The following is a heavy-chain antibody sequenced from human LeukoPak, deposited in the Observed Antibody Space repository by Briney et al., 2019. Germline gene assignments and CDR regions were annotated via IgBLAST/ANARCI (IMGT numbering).Heavy chain of an antibody. CDR3: AREIGPRQLHLWASAFDY. D-gene: IGHD5-18*01. V-gene: IGHV1-2*02. CDR2: INPNSGGT. Sequence: ASVKVSCKASGYTFTSYDINWVRQAPGQGLEWMGWINPNSGGTNYAQKVQGRVTMTRDTSTSTVYMELSRLRSEEPAVYYCAREIGPRQLHLWASAFDYWGQGTLVTVSS. J-gene: IGHJ4*02. CDR1: GYTFTSYD.